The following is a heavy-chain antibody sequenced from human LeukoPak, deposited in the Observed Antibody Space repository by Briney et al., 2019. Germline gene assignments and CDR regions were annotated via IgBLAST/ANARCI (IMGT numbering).Heavy chain of an antibody. V-gene: IGHV3-53*01. CDR2: IYSGGST. D-gene: IGHD4-17*01. J-gene: IGHJ4*02. Sequence: GGSLRLSCAASGFTVSSNYMSWVRQAPGKGLEWVSVIYSGGSTYYADSVKGRFTISRDNSKNTLYLQMNSLRAEDTAVYYCARAYGDYDGFFDYWGQGTLVTVSS. CDR1: GFTVSSNY. CDR3: ARAYGDYDGFFDY.